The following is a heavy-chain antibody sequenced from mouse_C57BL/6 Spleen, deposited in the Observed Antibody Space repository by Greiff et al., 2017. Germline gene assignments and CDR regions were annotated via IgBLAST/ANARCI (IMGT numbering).Heavy chain of an antibody. D-gene: IGHD1-1*01. CDR3: AISPYYYGNSYVYFDV. J-gene: IGHJ1*03. Sequence: QVQLQQPGAELVMPGASVKLSCKASGYTFTSSWMHWVKQRPGQGLEWIGEIDPADSYTNYNQKFKGKSTLTVDKSSSTAYMQLSSLTSEDSAVSYGAISPYYYGNSYVYFDVWGTGTTVTVSS. CDR1: GYTFTSSW. CDR2: IDPADSYT. V-gene: IGHV1-69*01.